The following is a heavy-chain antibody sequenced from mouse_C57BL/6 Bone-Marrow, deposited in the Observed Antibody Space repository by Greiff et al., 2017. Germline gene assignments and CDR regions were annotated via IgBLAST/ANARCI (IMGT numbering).Heavy chain of an antibody. CDR1: GFTFSDAW. CDR2: IRNKANNHAT. V-gene: IGHV6-6*01. D-gene: IGHD1-1*01. Sequence: DVQLQESGGGLVQPGGSMKLSCAASGFTFSDAWMDWVRQSPEKGLEWVAEIRNKANNHATYYAESVKGRFTISRDDSKSSVYLQMNSLRAEDTGIYYCTRPFTTVVGFAYWGQGTLVTVSA. CDR3: TRPFTTVVGFAY. J-gene: IGHJ3*01.